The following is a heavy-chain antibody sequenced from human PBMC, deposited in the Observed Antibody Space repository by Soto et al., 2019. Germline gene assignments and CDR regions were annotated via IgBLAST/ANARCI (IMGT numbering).Heavy chain of an antibody. D-gene: IGHD3-16*01. V-gene: IGHV1-2*02. Sequence: QVQLVQSGAELKKPGASVKVSCKASGYTFTDYYVHWVRQAPGQGLEWVGWINPNSGATTYAQKFLGRVTMTRDTSIITANMELSSLTSDDTDMYYCARDMVSTIGDFDYWGQGTLVTVSS. CDR3: ARDMVSTIGDFDY. CDR2: INPNSGAT. J-gene: IGHJ4*02. CDR1: GYTFTDYY.